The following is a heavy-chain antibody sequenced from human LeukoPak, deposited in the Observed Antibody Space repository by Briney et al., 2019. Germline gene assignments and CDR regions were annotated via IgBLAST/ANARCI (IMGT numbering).Heavy chain of an antibody. CDR3: ARAHVETAMVYQIGIGY. J-gene: IGHJ4*02. V-gene: IGHV3-30-3*01. CDR2: ISYDGSNR. Sequence: GGSLRLSCAASGFTFSSYAMHWVRQAPGKGLEWVAVISYDGSNRYYSDSVKGRFTISRDNSKNTLYLQMNSLRAEDTAVYYCARAHVETAMVYQIGIGYWGQGTLVTVSS. D-gene: IGHD5-18*01. CDR1: GFTFSSYA.